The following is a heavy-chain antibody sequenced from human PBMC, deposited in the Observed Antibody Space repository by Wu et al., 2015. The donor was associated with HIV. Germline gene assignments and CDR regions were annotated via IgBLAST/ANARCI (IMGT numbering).Heavy chain of an antibody. D-gene: IGHD3-10*01. CDR3: ARASMVRGVTNWFDP. J-gene: IGHJ5*02. CDR2: INPNSGGT. Sequence: QVELVQSGAEAKKPGSSLNVSCKASGGIFSSYAFSWVRQAPGQGPEWMGWINPNSGGTNYAQKFQGRVTMTRDTSISTAYMELSRLRSDDTAVYYCARASMVRGVTNWFDPWGQGTLVTVSS. V-gene: IGHV1-2*02. CDR1: GGIFSSYA.